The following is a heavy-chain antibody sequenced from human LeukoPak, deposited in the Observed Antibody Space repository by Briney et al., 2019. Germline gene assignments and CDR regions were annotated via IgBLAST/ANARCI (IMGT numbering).Heavy chain of an antibody. CDR2: ICGSGGST. Sequence: GGSLRLSCAASGFTFSSYAMSWVRQAPGKGLEWVSAICGSGGSTYYADSVKGRFTISRDNSKNTLYLQMNSLRAEDTAIYYCAKGGGGSCYSPSDYWGQGTLVTVSS. V-gene: IGHV3-23*01. J-gene: IGHJ4*02. CDR3: AKGGGGSCYSPSDY. CDR1: GFTFSSYA. D-gene: IGHD2-15*01.